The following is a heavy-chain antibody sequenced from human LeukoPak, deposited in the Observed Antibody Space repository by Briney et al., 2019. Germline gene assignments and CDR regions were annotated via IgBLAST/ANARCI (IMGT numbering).Heavy chain of an antibody. D-gene: IGHD3-22*01. CDR2: ISSSGSTI. Sequence: GGSLRLSYAASGFTFSDYYMSWIRQAPGKGLEWVSYISSSGSTIYYADSVKGRFTISRDNAKNSLYLQMNSLRAEDTAVYYCARNYYYDSSGPWTKTRPGAFDIWGQGTMVTVSS. V-gene: IGHV3-11*04. CDR3: ARNYYYDSSGPWTKTRPGAFDI. J-gene: IGHJ3*02. CDR1: GFTFSDYY.